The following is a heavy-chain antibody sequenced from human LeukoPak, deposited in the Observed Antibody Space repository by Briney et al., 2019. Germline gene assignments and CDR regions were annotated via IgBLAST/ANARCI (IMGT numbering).Heavy chain of an antibody. CDR1: GGSISSGDYY. D-gene: IGHD6-6*01. CDR2: IYYSGST. J-gene: IGHJ2*01. CDR3: ARLVRARDADEVLDWYFDL. V-gene: IGHV4-30-4*01. Sequence: SETLSLTCTVSGGSISSGDYYWSWIRQPPGKGLEWIGYIYYSGSTYYNPSLKSRVTISVDTSKNQFSLKLSSVTAADTAVYYCARLVRARDADEVLDWYFDLWGRGTLVTVSS.